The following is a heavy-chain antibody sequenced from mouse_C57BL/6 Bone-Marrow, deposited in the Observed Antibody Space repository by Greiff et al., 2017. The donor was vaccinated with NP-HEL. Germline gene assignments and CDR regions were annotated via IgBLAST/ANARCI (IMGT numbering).Heavy chain of an antibody. J-gene: IGHJ1*03. CDR1: GYTFTSYW. V-gene: IGHV1-55*01. D-gene: IGHD1-1*01. Sequence: VQLKQPGAELVKPGASVKMSCKASGYTFTSYWITWVKQRPGQGLEWIGDIYPGSGSTNYNEKFKSKATLTVDTSSSTAYMQLSSLTSEDSAVYYCARHGSSYLDWYFDVWGTGTTVTVSS. CDR3: ARHGSSYLDWYFDV. CDR2: IYPGSGST.